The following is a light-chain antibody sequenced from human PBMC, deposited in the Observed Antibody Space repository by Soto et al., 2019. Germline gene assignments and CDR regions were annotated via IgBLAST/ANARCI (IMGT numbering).Light chain of an antibody. CDR1: QSVSSH. J-gene: IGKJ5*01. Sequence: EIVLTQSPATLSLSPGERATLSCRASQSVSSHLARYQQKPGQAPRLLIYDASNRATGIPARFSGSGSGTDFTLTISSLEPEDFAVYYCQQRSNWPITFGQGTRLEIK. CDR2: DAS. V-gene: IGKV3-11*01. CDR3: QQRSNWPIT.